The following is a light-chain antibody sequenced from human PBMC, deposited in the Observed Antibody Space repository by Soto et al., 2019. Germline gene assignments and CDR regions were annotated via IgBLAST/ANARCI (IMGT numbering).Light chain of an antibody. CDR1: QSISSW. CDR3: QQLESYPST. Sequence: DIQMTHSPSTLSSSVGDRVXXXXXASQSISSWLAWYQQRPGKAPKLLIYKASSLQSGVPSRFSGSGSGTEFTLTISSLQPEDFATYYCQQLESYPSTFGGGTKVDIK. V-gene: IGKV1-5*03. J-gene: IGKJ4*01. CDR2: KAS.